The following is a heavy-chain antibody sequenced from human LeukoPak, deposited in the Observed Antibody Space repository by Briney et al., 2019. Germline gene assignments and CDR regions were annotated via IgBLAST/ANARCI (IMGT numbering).Heavy chain of an antibody. J-gene: IGHJ3*02. CDR3: SRDANYYDSSRHYFDAFDI. Sequence: GGSLRLSCAASGFTFSKYWMTWVRQAPGKGLEWVANIRGDGSVKYLLDSVKGRFTISRDNVKNSVSLEMNNLRAEDTAVYYCSRDANYYDSSRHYFDAFDIWGQGTMVTVSS. V-gene: IGHV3-7*01. D-gene: IGHD3-22*01. CDR1: GFTFSKYW. CDR2: IRGDGSVK.